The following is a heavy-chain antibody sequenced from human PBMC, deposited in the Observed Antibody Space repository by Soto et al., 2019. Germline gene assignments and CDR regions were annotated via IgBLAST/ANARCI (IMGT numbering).Heavy chain of an antibody. D-gene: IGHD1-26*01. V-gene: IGHV1-3*01. Sequence: GASVKVSCKASGYTFTSYAMHWVRQAPGQRLEWMGWINAGNGNTKYSQKFQGRVTITRDTSASTAYMELSSLRSEDTAVYYCARGFIMGGGFDYWGQGTLVTVSS. CDR1: GYTFTSYA. CDR2: INAGNGNT. J-gene: IGHJ4*02. CDR3: ARGFIMGGGFDY.